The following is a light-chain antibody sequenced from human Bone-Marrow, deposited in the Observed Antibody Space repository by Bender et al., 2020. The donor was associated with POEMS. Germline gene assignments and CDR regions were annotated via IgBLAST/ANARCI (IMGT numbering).Light chain of an antibody. V-gene: IGLV2-14*01. CDR2: DVS. CDR1: SSDVGGYNY. Sequence: QSALTQPASVSGSPGRSITISCTGTSSDVGGYNYVSWYQHHPGKAPKLMIYDVSTLPSGVSNRFHDSKYGNTASLTISGLQAEDEAYCYCSSYTSTTPLVFGTGTKVTVL. CDR3: SSYTSTTPLV. J-gene: IGLJ1*01.